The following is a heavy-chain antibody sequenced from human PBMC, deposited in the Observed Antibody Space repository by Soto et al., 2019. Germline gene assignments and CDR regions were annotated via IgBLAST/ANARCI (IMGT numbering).Heavy chain of an antibody. Sequence: ASVKVSCKASGYTFTGYYMHWVRQAPGQGLEWMGWINPNSGGTNYAQKFQGRVTMTRDTSISTAYMELSRLRSDDTAVYYCATTNGPIYYYYYGMHVWGQVTTVTVSS. CDR2: INPNSGGT. CDR1: GYTFTGYY. J-gene: IGHJ6*02. CDR3: ATTNGPIYYYYYGMHV. D-gene: IGHD2-8*01. V-gene: IGHV1-2*02.